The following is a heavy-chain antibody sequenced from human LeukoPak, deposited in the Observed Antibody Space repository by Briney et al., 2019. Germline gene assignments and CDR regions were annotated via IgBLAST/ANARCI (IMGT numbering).Heavy chain of an antibody. CDR2: IYHSGST. V-gene: IGHV4-38-2*02. CDR1: GYSISSGYY. Sequence: SETLSLTCSVSGYSISSGYYWGWIRQPPGKGLEWIGSIYHSGSTYYNPSLKSRVTISVDTSKNQFSLKLSSVTAADTAVYYCARVSPTAWFDPWGQGTLVTVSS. J-gene: IGHJ5*02. CDR3: ARVSPTAWFDP.